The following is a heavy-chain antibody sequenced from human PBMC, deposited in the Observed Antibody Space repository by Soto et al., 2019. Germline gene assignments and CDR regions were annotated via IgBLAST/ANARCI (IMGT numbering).Heavy chain of an antibody. Sequence: PXGSLRLSCAASGFAFDDYVMHWVRKPPGMGLEWVSGITWNGGTIRYVDSVKGRFTISRDNAENSLYLQMNSLRPEDTAVYYCAKGGSAALIAPSGRDNWFDHWRQGTQVTVSS. V-gene: IGHV3-9*01. D-gene: IGHD6-13*01. CDR1: GFAFDDYV. CDR3: AKGGSAALIAPSGRDNWFDH. CDR2: ITWNGGTI. J-gene: IGHJ5*02.